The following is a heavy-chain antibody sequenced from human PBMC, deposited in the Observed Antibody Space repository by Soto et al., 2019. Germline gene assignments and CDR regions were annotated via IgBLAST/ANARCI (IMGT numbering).Heavy chain of an antibody. CDR2: MYNTGST. J-gene: IGHJ6*02. CDR3: ARDLWGYCGTDCYPLDV. CDR1: GGSISGYY. Sequence: QVKLQESGPGLVKPSETLSLTCTVSGGSISGYYWSWIRQPPGKGREWIGYMYNTGSTVYNPSFKSRVTISVDTSKSQLSLRLNSVTAADTAVYYCARDLWGYCGTDCYPLDVWGQGTTVTVSS. D-gene: IGHD2-21*02. V-gene: IGHV4-59*01.